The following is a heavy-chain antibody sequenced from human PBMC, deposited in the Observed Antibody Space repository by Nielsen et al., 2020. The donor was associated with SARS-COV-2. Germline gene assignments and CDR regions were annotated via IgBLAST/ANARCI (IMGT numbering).Heavy chain of an antibody. CDR2: ISGSGGST. CDR3: AKVPAMVRGVIITSSFYGMDV. J-gene: IGHJ6*02. V-gene: IGHV3-23*01. D-gene: IGHD3-10*01. Sequence: VRQMPGKELEWVSAISGSGGSTYYADSVKGRFTISRDNSKNTLYLQMNSLRAEDTAVYYCAKVPAMVRGVIITSSFYGMDVWGQGTTVTVSS.